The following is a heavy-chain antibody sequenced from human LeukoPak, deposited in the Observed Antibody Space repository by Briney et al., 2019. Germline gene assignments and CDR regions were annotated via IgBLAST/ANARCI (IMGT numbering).Heavy chain of an antibody. Sequence: PSETLSLTCTVSGGSTSIYYWNWIRQPPGKGLEWIWYISYTGSTNYNPSLKSRGSISLDASKNQFSLKLSSVTAADTAVYYCTRYIYYDSSGYPDAFDIWGQGTMVTVSS. CDR3: TRYIYYDSSGYPDAFDI. CDR1: GGSTSIYY. CDR2: ISYTGST. D-gene: IGHD3-22*01. V-gene: IGHV4-59*08. J-gene: IGHJ3*02.